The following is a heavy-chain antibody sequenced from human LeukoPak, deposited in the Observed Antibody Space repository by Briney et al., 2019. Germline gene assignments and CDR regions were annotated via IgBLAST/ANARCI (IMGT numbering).Heavy chain of an antibody. J-gene: IGHJ6*02. CDR2: IKSSANFI. CDR1: GFTFSSYN. V-gene: IGHV3-21*06. CDR3: ARWNGDCSTTSCPYYYGMDV. D-gene: IGHD2-2*03. Sequence: GGSLRLSCAASGFTFSSYNMNWVRQAPGKGLEWLSSIKSSANFIYYADSVKGRFTISRDNAKNSLYLQMSSLRVEDTAVYYCARWNGDCSTTSCPYYYGMDVWGQGTTVTVSS.